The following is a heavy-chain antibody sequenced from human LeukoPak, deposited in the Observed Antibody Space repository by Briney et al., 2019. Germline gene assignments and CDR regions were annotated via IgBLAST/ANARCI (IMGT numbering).Heavy chain of an antibody. CDR2: INPSGGST. CDR1: GGTFSSYA. Sequence: SVKVSCKASGGTFSSYAISWVRQAPGQGLEWMGIINPSGGSTSYAQKFQGRVTMTRDTSTSTVYMELSSLRSEDTAVYYCARGQPYYYDLGDNWFDPWGQGTLVTVSS. CDR3: ARGQPYYYDLGDNWFDP. D-gene: IGHD3-10*02. V-gene: IGHV1-46*01. J-gene: IGHJ5*02.